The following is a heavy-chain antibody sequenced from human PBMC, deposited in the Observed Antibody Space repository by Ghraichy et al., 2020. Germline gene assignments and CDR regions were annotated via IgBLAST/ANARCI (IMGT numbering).Heavy chain of an antibody. D-gene: IGHD1-26*01. Sequence: ASVKVSCKASGYTFTSYDINWVRQATGQGLEWMAWMNPNSGDTGFAQKFQGRVTMTRNTSISTAYMELSSLRSDDTAVYYCARRYSGSNYNPFDYWGQGTLVTVSS. CDR2: MNPNSGDT. V-gene: IGHV1-8*01. CDR1: GYTFTSYD. J-gene: IGHJ4*02. CDR3: ARRYSGSNYNPFDY.